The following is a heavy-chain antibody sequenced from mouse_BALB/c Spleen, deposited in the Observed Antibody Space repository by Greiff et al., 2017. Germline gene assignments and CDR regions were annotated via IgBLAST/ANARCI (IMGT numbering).Heavy chain of an antibody. D-gene: IGHD1-1*01. Sequence: EVKVVESGGGLVKPGGSLKLSCAASGFTFSSYTMSWVRQTPEKRLEWVATISSGGGNTYYPDSVKGRFPISRDNAKNNLYLQMSSLRSEDTALYYCARCLRDAMDYWGQGTSVTVSS. V-gene: IGHV5-9*03. CDR2: ISSGGGNT. CDR3: ARCLRDAMDY. CDR1: GFTFSSYT. J-gene: IGHJ4*01.